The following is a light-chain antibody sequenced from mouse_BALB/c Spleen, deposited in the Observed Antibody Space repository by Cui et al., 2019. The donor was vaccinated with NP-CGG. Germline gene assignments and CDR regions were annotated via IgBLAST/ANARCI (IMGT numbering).Light chain of an antibody. CDR1: TGAVTTSNY. CDR2: GTN. V-gene: IGLV1*01. CDR3: ALWYGNHWV. Sequence: QAVVTQESALTTSPGETVTLTCRSSTGAVTTSNYSNWVQEKPDHLFTGLIGGTNNRAPGVPARFSGSLIEDKAALTITGAQTEDKAIYFCALWYGNHWVFGGGTKLTVL. J-gene: IGLJ1*01.